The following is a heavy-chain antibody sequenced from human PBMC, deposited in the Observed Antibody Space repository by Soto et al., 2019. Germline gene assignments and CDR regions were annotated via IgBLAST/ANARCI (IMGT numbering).Heavy chain of an antibody. V-gene: IGHV1-69*13. CDR2: IIPIFGTA. CDR1: GGTFSSYA. Sequence: GASVKVSCKASGGTFSSYAISWVRQAPGQGLEWMGGIIPIFGTANYAQKFQGRVTITADESTSTAYMELSSLRSEDTAVYYCARHSNIRGYDETMLPYYGMDVWGQGTTVTVSS. D-gene: IGHD5-12*01. J-gene: IGHJ6*02. CDR3: ARHSNIRGYDETMLPYYGMDV.